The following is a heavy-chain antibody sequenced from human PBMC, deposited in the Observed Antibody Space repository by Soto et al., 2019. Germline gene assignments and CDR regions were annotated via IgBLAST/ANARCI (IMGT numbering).Heavy chain of an antibody. CDR1: GFTFSSFS. Sequence: EVQLVESGGALVQPGGSLRLSCTASGFTFSSFSMNWVRQAPGRGLEWVSYISLSSSSISYADSVKGRFTTSRDNAKNSLYLQMNSLRDDDTAVNYCARGGWNDLFDKWGQGTLVTVSS. CDR2: ISLSSSSI. J-gene: IGHJ4*02. V-gene: IGHV3-48*02. CDR3: ARGGWNDLFDK. D-gene: IGHD1-1*01.